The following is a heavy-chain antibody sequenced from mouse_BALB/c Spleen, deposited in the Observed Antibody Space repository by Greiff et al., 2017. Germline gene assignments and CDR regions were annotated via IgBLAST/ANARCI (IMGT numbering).Heavy chain of an antibody. CDR3: ARPRCMITTTQYYYDN. CDR1: GYTFTSYV. CDR2: INPYNDGT. V-gene: IGHV1-14*01. D-gene: IGHD2-4*01. J-gene: IGHJ2*01. Sequence: VQLQQSGPELVKPGASVKMSCKASGYTFTSYVMHWVKQKPGQGLEWIGYINPYNDGTKYNEKFKGKATLTSDKSSSTAYMELSSLSSEDSAVYSCARPRCMITTTQYYYDNGGRGTALTASS.